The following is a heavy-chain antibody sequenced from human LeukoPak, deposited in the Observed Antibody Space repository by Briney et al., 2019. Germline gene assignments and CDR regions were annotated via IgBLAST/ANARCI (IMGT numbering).Heavy chain of an antibody. J-gene: IGHJ4*02. D-gene: IGHD3-10*01. CDR1: GFTFSSSA. CDR3: ARVSYYGSGTNFDY. Sequence: PGGSLRLSCAASGFTFSSSAMSWVRQAPGKGLEWVSAVGSSGVSTYYADSVKGRFTISRDNAKNSLYLQMNSLRAEDTAVYYCARVSYYGSGTNFDYWGQGTLVTVSS. V-gene: IGHV3-23*01. CDR2: VGSSGVST.